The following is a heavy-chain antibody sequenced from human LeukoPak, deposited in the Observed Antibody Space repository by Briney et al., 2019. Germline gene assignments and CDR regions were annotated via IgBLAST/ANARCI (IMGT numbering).Heavy chain of an antibody. D-gene: IGHD3-22*01. Sequence: SETLSLTCAVYGGSFSGYYWSWIRQPPGKGLEWIGEINHSGSTNYNPSLKSRVTISVDTSKNQFSLKPSSVTAADTAVYYCARGPYYYERSRRAADYWGQGTLVTVSS. J-gene: IGHJ4*02. V-gene: IGHV4-34*01. CDR1: GGSFSGYY. CDR2: INHSGST. CDR3: ARGPYYYERSRRAADY.